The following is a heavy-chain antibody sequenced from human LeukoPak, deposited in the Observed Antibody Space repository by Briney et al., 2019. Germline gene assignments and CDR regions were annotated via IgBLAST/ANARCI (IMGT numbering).Heavy chain of an antibody. D-gene: IGHD3-22*01. V-gene: IGHV1-69*13. CDR1: GGTFSSYA. J-gene: IGHJ3*02. Sequence: ASVTVSFTASGGTFSSYAISWVRQPPGQGLEWMGGIIPIFGTANYAQKFQGRVTITADESTSTAYMELSSLRSDDTAVYYCARVYYDSSGYFVDAFDIWGQGTMVTVSS. CDR3: ARVYYDSSGYFVDAFDI. CDR2: IIPIFGTA.